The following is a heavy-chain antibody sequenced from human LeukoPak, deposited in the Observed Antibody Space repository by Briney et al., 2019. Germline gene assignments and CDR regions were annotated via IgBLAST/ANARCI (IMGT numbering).Heavy chain of an antibody. V-gene: IGHV3-23*01. J-gene: IGHJ4*02. CDR3: AKGPRASGWSYFDY. Sequence: GGSLRLSCAASGFTFSSYAMSWVRRAPGKGLDWVSALSDSGDSTYNADSVKGRFTISRDNSMNTLYLQMNSLRAEDTAVYYCAKGPRASGWSYFDYWGQGTLVTVSS. CDR1: GFTFSSYA. CDR2: LSDSGDST. D-gene: IGHD6-19*01.